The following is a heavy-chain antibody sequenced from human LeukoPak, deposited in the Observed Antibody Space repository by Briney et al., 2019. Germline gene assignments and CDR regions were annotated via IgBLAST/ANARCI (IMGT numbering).Heavy chain of an antibody. CDR2: VKTYIDGEST. CDR3: TTERNWELLRPYGMDI. J-gene: IGHJ6*02. V-gene: IGHV3-15*01. CDR1: VFNFNYVW. D-gene: IGHD1-26*01. Sequence: GGSLRLSCAASVFNFNYVWMRWVRQALWKGLEWVGRVKTYIDGESTDYAAPVKGRFTISRDDSKTTLYLQMNSLRTEDSAVYYCTTERNWELLRPYGMDIWGQGTTVTVSS.